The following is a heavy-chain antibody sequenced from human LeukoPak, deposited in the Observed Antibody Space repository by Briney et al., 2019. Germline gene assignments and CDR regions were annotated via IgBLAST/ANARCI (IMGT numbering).Heavy chain of an antibody. J-gene: IGHJ6*03. Sequence: PSETLSLTCAVYGGSFSGYYWSWIRQPPGKGLEWIGEINHSGSTNYNPSLKSRVTISVDTSKNQFSLKLSSVTAADTAVYYCARGPGYYYDSSGYYRYYYYYYMDVWGKGTTVTISS. D-gene: IGHD3-22*01. CDR1: GGSFSGYY. CDR2: INHSGST. V-gene: IGHV4-34*01. CDR3: ARGPGYYYDSSGYYRYYYYYYMDV.